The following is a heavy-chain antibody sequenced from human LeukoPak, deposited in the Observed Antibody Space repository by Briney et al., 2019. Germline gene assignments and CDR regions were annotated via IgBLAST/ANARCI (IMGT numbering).Heavy chain of an antibody. V-gene: IGHV3-74*01. CDR1: GFTSSSYW. D-gene: IGHD2-2*01. Sequence: GGSLRLSCAASGFTSSSYWMHWVRQAPGKGLVWVSRINSDVSTTAYADSVKGRFTISRDNAKNTLYLQMSSLRAEDTAVYYCARGDAYALNYWGQGTLVTVSS. J-gene: IGHJ4*02. CDR2: INSDVSTT. CDR3: ARGDAYALNY.